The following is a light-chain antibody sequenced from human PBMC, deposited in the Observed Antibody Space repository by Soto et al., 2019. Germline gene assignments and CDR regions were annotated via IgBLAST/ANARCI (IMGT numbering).Light chain of an antibody. J-gene: IGKJ3*01. CDR2: AAS. V-gene: IGKV3-20*01. Sequence: IMFTQSPSAVCLSPGERATLSCGASQSVTINSLAWYQQKGGQAPRLLIYAASTRATGVPDRFSGTGSGTDFALTISRLETDDSAVYYCQQYGGSPSTFGPGTKVAI. CDR3: QQYGGSPST. CDR1: QSVTINS.